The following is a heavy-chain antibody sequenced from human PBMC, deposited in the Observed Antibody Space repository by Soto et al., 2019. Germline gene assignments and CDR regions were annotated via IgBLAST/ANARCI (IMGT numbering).Heavy chain of an antibody. J-gene: IGHJ4*02. CDR1: GFTFSSYA. V-gene: IGHV3-23*01. CDR3: AKSTTVTTGPDY. D-gene: IGHD4-17*01. Sequence: GGSLRLSCAASGFTFSSYAMSWVRQAPGKGLEWVSAISGSGGSTYYADSVKGRFTISRDNSKNTRYLQMNSLRAEDTAVYYCAKSTTVTTGPDYWGQGTLVTVSS. CDR2: ISGSGGST.